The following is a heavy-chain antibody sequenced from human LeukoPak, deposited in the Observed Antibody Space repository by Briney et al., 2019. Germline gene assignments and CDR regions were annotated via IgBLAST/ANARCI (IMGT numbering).Heavy chain of an antibody. CDR2: IYSTGST. CDR3: ARQRGYDSGGTGSFDS. D-gene: IGHD6-19*01. CDR1: GGSIGGTGSY. J-gene: IGHJ4*02. V-gene: IGHV4-31*03. Sequence: SETLSLTCSVSGGSIGGTGSYLTWIRQKPGKDLDWIGYIYSTGSTSFNPSLRSRVSMSVDTSANQFSLRLSSVTAADRGVYFCARQRGYDSGGTGSFDSWGQGILVTVSS.